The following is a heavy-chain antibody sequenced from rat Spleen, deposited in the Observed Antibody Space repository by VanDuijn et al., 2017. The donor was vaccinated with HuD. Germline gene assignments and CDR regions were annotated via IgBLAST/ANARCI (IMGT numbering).Heavy chain of an antibody. J-gene: IGHJ2*01. Sequence: EVQLVESGGGLVQPGRSLKLSCVASGFTFNNYWMTWIRQAPGKGLEWVASISNTGGTTNYPDSVKGRISISRDNAKSTLYVQLNSLRSEDTATYFCTTGVYWGQGVMVTVSS. CDR2: ISNTGGTT. CDR3: TTGVY. V-gene: IGHV5-31*01. CDR1: GFTFNNYW.